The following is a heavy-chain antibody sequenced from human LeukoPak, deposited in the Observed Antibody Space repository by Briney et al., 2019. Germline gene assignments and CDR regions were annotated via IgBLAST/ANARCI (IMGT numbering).Heavy chain of an antibody. J-gene: IGHJ3*02. V-gene: IGHV3-15*01. D-gene: IGHD5-18*01. Sequence: GGSLRLSCAGSGFDFSLAWMSWVRQAPGKGLEWVGRIKSKGGGGTTDYAAPVKDRFIISRDDSKNTVHLQMNSLKIEDSAVYYCTWIQKVVGGYDIWGQGTMVTVSS. CDR2: IKSKGGGGTT. CDR3: TWIQKVVGGYDI. CDR1: GFDFSLAW.